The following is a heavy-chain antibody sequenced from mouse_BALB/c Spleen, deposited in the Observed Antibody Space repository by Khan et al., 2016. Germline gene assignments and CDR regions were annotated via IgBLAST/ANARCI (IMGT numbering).Heavy chain of an antibody. V-gene: IGHV3-2*02. CDR1: GYSITSDYA. J-gene: IGHJ2*01. D-gene: IGHD1-1*01. Sequence: EVQLVESGPGLVKPSQSLSLTCTVTGYSITSDYAWNWIRQFPGNKLEWMGHISYSGSTSYNPSLKSRISITRDTSKNQFFLQLNSVTTEDTATYYCARNYGSSYFDYWGQGTTLTVSS. CDR2: ISYSGST. CDR3: ARNYGSSYFDY.